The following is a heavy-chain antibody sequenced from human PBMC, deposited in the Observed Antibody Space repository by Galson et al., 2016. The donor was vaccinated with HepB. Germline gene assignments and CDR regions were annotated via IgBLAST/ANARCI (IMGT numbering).Heavy chain of an antibody. CDR1: GFTVSTNF. Sequence: SLRLSCAASGFTVSTNFMSWVRQAPGKGLEWVSVIYNAGSTYYADSVKGRFTISRDNSKNTVHLQMNSLRAEDTAVYYCARGGGPITMVVVAGDAFDIWGQGTLVTVSS. CDR2: IYNAGST. J-gene: IGHJ3*02. V-gene: IGHV3-53*01. CDR3: ARGGGPITMVVVAGDAFDI. D-gene: IGHD3-22*01.